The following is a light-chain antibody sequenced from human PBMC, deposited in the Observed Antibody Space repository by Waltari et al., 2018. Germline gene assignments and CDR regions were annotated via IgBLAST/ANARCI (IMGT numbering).Light chain of an antibody. CDR3: MQRLEFPYT. Sequence: DIVMTQTPLSLPVTPGEPASISCASSQSLLNSDDGFTYLDWFQQKPGQSPQLLISSLSYRASGVPDRFSGTGSGSSFSLKISRVEAEDVGIYYCMQRLEFPYTFGQGTRL. CDR1: QSLLNSDDGFTY. V-gene: IGKV2-40*01. J-gene: IGKJ2*01. CDR2: SLS.